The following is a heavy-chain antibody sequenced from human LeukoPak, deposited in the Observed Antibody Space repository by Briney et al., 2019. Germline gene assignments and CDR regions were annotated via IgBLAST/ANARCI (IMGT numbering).Heavy chain of an antibody. D-gene: IGHD5-18*01. Sequence: PGGSLRLSCAASGFTFSSYAMTWVRQAPGKGLEWVSAISGSGGATYYADSVKGRFTISRDNSKNTLYLQMNNLRAEDTAVYYCAKDRAIHLVPYYLVPDIWGQGTMVTVSS. CDR2: ISGSGGAT. J-gene: IGHJ3*02. CDR3: AKDRAIHLVPYYLVPDI. CDR1: GFTFSSYA. V-gene: IGHV3-23*01.